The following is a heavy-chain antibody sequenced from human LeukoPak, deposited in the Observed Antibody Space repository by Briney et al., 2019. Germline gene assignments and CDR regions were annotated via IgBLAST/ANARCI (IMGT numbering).Heavy chain of an antibody. Sequence: ASVKVSCKASGYTFTGYYMHWVRQAPGQGLEWMGWINPNSGGTNYAQKFQGRVTMTRDTSISTAYMELSRLRSDDTAVYYCARDFLYYDILTGSGWFDPWGQGTLVTVSS. CDR1: GYTFTGYY. CDR2: INPNSGGT. CDR3: ARDFLYYDILTGSGWFDP. J-gene: IGHJ5*02. D-gene: IGHD3-9*01. V-gene: IGHV1-2*02.